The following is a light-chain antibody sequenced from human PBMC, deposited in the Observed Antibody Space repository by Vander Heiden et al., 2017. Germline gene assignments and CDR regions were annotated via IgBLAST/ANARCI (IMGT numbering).Light chain of an antibody. CDR2: DVS. CDR1: QGMSGT. CDR3: QQFHSYPLT. J-gene: IGKJ5*01. Sequence: AIQLTQSPSSLSASVGDRVTITCRSSQGMSGTLAWYQQKPGKAPKLLIYDVSTLESGVPSRFSGSGSGTEFTLTIRGLQPEDFATYYCQQFHSYPLTFGQGTRLEIK. V-gene: IGKV1-13*02.